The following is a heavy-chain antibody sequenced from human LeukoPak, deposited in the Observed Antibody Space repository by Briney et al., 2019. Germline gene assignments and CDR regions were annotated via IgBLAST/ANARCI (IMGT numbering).Heavy chain of an antibody. CDR2: IYYSGST. CDR3: ARGEGARDGYNYEGPFYFDY. D-gene: IGHD5-24*01. V-gene: IGHV4-59*01. Sequence: PSETLSLTCTVSGGSITSYFWSWIRQPPGKGLEWIGYIYYSGSTNYNPSLKGRVTISVDTSKNQFSLKLSSVTAADTAVYYCARGEGARDGYNYEGPFYFDYWGQGTLVTVSS. J-gene: IGHJ4*02. CDR1: GGSITSYF.